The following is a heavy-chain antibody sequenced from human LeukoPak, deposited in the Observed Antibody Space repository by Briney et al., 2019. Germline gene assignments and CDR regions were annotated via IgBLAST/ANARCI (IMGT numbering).Heavy chain of an antibody. CDR2: IYYSGST. CDR3: ARWGGSGWYRDAFDI. V-gene: IGHV4-59*08. J-gene: IGHJ3*02. D-gene: IGHD6-19*01. CDR1: GGSISSYY. Sequence: PSETLSLTCTVSGGSISSYYWSWIRQPPGKGLEWIGYIYYSGSTNYNPSLKSRVTISVDTSKNQFSLKLSSVTAADTAVYYCARWGGSGWYRDAFDIWGQGTMVTVSS.